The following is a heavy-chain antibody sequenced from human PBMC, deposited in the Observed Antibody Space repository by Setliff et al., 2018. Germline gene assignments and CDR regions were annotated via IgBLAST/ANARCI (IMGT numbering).Heavy chain of an antibody. D-gene: IGHD2-21*01. Sequence: PGESLKISCAASGFTFSDYYMSWIRQAPGKGLEWVSYISSSGNTINYADSVKGRFTISRDNAKNSLYLQINSLRAEDTAVYYCARDRGDSGPYYFDFWGQGTLVTVSS. CDR1: GFTFSDYY. CDR3: ARDRGDSGPYYFDF. J-gene: IGHJ4*02. V-gene: IGHV3-11*01. CDR2: ISSSGNTI.